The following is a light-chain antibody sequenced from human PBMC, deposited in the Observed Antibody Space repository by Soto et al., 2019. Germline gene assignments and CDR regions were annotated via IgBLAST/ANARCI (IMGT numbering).Light chain of an antibody. V-gene: IGKV3-20*01. CDR2: GAS. CDR1: QSVSSSY. Sequence: EIVLTQSPGTLSLSPGERATLSCRASQSVSSSYLAWYQQKPGQAPRLLIYGASSRATGIPDRFSGSGSGTDFTLTISRLEPEDFAVYYCQQDGHSPVTFGQGTKLEIK. J-gene: IGKJ2*01. CDR3: QQDGHSPVT.